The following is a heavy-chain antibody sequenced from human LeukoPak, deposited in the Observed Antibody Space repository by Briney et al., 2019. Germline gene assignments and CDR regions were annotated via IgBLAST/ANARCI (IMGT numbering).Heavy chain of an antibody. V-gene: IGHV3-23*01. D-gene: IGHD3-10*01. CDR2: ISGSGGGT. CDR1: GITLSNYG. J-gene: IGHJ4*02. CDR3: AKRGVVIRVVLVGFHKEANYFES. Sequence: GGSLRLSCAVSGITLSNYGMSRVRQAPGKGLEWVAGISGSGGGTKYADSAKGRFTISRDNSKNTLFLQMNSLRAEETAVYFCAKRGVVIRVVLVGFHKEANYFESWGQGALVTVSS.